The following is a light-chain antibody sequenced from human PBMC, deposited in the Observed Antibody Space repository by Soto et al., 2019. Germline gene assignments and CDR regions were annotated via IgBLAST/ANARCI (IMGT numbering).Light chain of an antibody. CDR3: MQALQTPWT. CDR1: QSLLHGDGYNY. J-gene: IGKJ1*01. Sequence: DIVMTQSPLSLPVTPGEPASISCRSSQSLLHGDGYNYLDWYLQKPGQSPQLLIFLGSNRASGVPDRFSGSGSGTDFTLTISRVEAEDFGVYYCMQALQTPWTFGLGTQVEIK. V-gene: IGKV2-28*01. CDR2: LGS.